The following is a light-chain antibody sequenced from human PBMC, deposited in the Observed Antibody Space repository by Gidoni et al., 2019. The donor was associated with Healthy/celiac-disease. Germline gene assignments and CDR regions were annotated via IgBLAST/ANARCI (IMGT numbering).Light chain of an antibody. J-gene: IGKJ4*02. Sequence: DIEMTQSPSSVSASVGDRVTITIRASQGISSWVAWYQQKPGQAPKLLIYAASRLQSVVPSRFSGSGSGTDFTLTISSLPPEDFATYYCQQANSFPLTFGGGTKVEIK. CDR1: QGISSW. CDR3: QQANSFPLT. V-gene: IGKV1D-12*01. CDR2: AAS.